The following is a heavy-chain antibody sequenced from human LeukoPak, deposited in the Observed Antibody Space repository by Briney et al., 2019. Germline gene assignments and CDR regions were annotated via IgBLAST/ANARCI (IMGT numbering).Heavy chain of an antibody. D-gene: IGHD3-16*01. V-gene: IGHV3-23*01. CDR2: ISGDGTRT. J-gene: IGHJ4*02. CDR1: GFSFSSYA. CDR3: AKWPGGAMDYFDY. Sequence: PGGSRRLSCAASGFSFSSYAMTWARQAPVKGLEWVSAISGDGTRTYYADSVKGRFTISRDNSKNTLYLEMSSLRVEDTAIYYCAKWPGGAMDYFDYWGQGTLVTVSS.